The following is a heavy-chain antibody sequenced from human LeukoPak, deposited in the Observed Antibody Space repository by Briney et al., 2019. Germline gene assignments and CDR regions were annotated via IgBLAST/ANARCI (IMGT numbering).Heavy chain of an antibody. CDR1: GGSISSGGYS. J-gene: IGHJ5*02. CDR2: IYHSGST. Sequence: SQTLSLTCAVSGGSISSGGYSWSWIRQPPGKGLEWIGYIYHSGSTYYNPSLKSRVTISVDRSKNQFSLKLSSVTAADTAVCYCASSYYYDSSGPGLIPTFDPWGQGTLVTVSS. D-gene: IGHD3-22*01. V-gene: IGHV4-30-2*01. CDR3: ASSYYYDSSGPGLIPTFDP.